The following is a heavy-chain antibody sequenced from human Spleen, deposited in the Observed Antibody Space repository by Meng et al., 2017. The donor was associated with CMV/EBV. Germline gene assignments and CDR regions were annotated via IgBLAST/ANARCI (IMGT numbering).Heavy chain of an antibody. V-gene: IGHV3-7*03. J-gene: IGHJ6*02. D-gene: IGHD2-2*01. CDR2: IKQDGSDK. CDR3: AKDRGTTSPYYYYGVDV. CDR1: GFTFSSYW. Sequence: GESLKISCAASGFTFSSYWMSWVRQTPGKGLEWVANIKQDGSDKNYADSVKGRFTISRDNAKNSLYLQMNNLRPEDTALYYCAKDRGTTSPYYYYGVDVWGQGTTVTVSS.